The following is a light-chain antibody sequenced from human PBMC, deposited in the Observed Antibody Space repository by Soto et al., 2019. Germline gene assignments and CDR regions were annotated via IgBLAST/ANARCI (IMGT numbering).Light chain of an antibody. V-gene: IGKV3D-20*02. J-gene: IGKJ5*01. CDR1: QSVSNIY. CDR3: QQRSNRIT. CDR2: DIS. Sequence: LVLTQSPGTLSLSPGETATLSCRASQSVSNIYLGWYQQKPGQAPRLLIYDISTRAAAIPARFSGSGSGTDFTLTVSSLEPEDFALYYCQQRSNRITFGQGTRLEI.